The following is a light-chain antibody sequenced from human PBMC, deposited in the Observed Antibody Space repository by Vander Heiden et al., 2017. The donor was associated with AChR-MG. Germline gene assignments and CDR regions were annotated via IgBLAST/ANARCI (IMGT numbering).Light chain of an antibody. CDR3: QSYDSSLSGSYV. J-gene: IGLJ1*01. V-gene: IGLV1-40*01. CDR1: SANIGAGLH. Sequence: QSVLTQPPSVSGAPGQRVTVSCTGTSANIGAGLHVHLDQRRPGTAPKLLIHVNITRPSGVPDRFSGSKSGTSASLAITGLQAEDEADYYCQSYDSSLSGSYVFGTGTKVTVL. CDR2: VNI.